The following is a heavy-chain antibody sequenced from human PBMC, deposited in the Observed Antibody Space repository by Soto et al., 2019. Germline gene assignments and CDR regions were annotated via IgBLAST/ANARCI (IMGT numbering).Heavy chain of an antibody. CDR3: ARRGYGSRWPNVYMDV. CDR2: ISNNGAHT. D-gene: IGHD6-13*01. V-gene: IGHV3-64*01. CDR1: GYTFKNYE. J-gene: IGHJ6*03. Sequence: PGWSPRICSAACGYTFKNYEMPWVRKDPGKGLEYVSGISNNGAHTDYAKSVKGRFTISRDNSENTLYLQLGSLRAEDMALYYCARRGYGSRWPNVYMDVWGKGTTVTVSS.